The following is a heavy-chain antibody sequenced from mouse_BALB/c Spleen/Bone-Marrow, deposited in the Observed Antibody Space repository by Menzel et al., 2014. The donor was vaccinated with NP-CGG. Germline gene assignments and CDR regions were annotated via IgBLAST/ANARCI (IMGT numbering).Heavy chain of an antibody. V-gene: IGHV5-6-4*01. CDR1: GFTFSSYT. CDR3: TRDGKGNYNYAMDY. CDR2: ISSGGSYT. J-gene: IGHJ4*01. D-gene: IGHD2-1*01. Sequence: EVKVVESGGGLVKPGGSLKLSCAASGFTFSSYTMSWVRQTPEKRLEWVATISSGGSYTYYPDSVKGRFTVTRDNAKNTQYLQMSSLKSEETAMYYCTRDGKGNYNYAMDYWGQGPSVTVSS.